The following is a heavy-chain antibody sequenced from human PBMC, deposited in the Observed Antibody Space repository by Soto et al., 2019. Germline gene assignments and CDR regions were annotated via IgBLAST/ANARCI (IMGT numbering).Heavy chain of an antibody. CDR2: IYYSGST. CDR1: GGSVSSSSYY. D-gene: IGHD3-10*01. CDR3: ASLWGQD. Sequence: QLQLQESGPGLVKPSESLSLTFSVSGGSVSSSSYYWGCIRQPPGKGLEWIGRIYYSGSTYYNPSLKSRVTISVDTSENQFSLKLSSVTAADTAVYYCASLWGQDWGQGTLVTVSS. J-gene: IGHJ4*02. V-gene: IGHV4-39*01.